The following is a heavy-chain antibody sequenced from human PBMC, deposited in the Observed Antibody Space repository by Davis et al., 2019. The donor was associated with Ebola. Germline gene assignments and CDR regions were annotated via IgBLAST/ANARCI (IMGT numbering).Heavy chain of an antibody. J-gene: IGHJ4*02. V-gene: IGHV3-23*01. CDR1: GFTFSSYT. D-gene: IGHD3-3*01. CDR3: AGLDWNY. CDR2: ISGSGGST. Sequence: GESLKISCAASGFTFSSYTMNWVRQAPGKGLEWVSAISGSGGSTYYTDSVKGRFTISRGNSKNTLYLQMNSLRVEDTALYYCAGLDWNYWGQGTLVTVSS.